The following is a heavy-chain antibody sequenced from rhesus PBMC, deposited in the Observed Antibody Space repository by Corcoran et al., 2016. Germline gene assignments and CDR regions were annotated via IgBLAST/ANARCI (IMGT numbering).Heavy chain of an antibody. V-gene: IGHV4-106*01. J-gene: IGHJ4*01. CDR3: AGTSNFFDY. D-gene: IGHD3-9*01. CDR2: VYGRGGCT. CDR1: GASVSDAYY. Sequence: QVQLQESGPGLVKPSETLSLTCAVSGASVSDAYYWSWIRQSPGKGLEWIGNVYGRGGCTNDNPSLKNRVTISIDTSKNHFSLRLSSVTAADTAVYYCAGTSNFFDYWGQGVLVTVSS.